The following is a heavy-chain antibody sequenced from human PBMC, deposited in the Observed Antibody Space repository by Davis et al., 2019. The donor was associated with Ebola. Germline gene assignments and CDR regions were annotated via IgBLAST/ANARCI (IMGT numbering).Heavy chain of an antibody. J-gene: IGHJ6*02. Sequence: SETLSLTCTVSGGSISSYYWGWIRQPPGKGLEWIGSIYYSGSTYYNPSLKSRVTISVDTSKNQFSLKLSSVTAADTAVYYCASGRIFGVVISRYYGMDVWGQGTTVTVSS. CDR3: ASGRIFGVVISRYYGMDV. D-gene: IGHD3-3*01. CDR2: IYYSGST. V-gene: IGHV4-39*07. CDR1: GGSISSYY.